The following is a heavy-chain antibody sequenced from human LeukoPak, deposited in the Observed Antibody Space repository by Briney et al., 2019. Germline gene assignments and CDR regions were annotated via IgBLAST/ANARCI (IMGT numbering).Heavy chain of an antibody. Sequence: SVTLSLTCTVSGASISTNNYYWAWIRQPPGKGLEWLGSVYYNGSTFYNPSLKSRVIISIDASKNQFSLRLNPVTAADTSVYYCAREFAHGWFDPWGQGALVTVSS. CDR3: AREFAHGWFDP. V-gene: IGHV4-39*02. CDR2: VYYNGST. J-gene: IGHJ5*02. CDR1: GASISTNNYY.